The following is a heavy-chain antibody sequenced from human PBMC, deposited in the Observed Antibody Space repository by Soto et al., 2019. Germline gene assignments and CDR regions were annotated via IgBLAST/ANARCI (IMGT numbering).Heavy chain of an antibody. D-gene: IGHD6-13*01. J-gene: IGHJ3*02. V-gene: IGHV1-69*02. CDR2: ILPMLDIT. CDR1: GGTFSTYT. CDR3: TLGSWSAETFDI. Sequence: QVQLVQSGAEVKKPGSSVKVSCKASGGTFSTYTIIWVRQAPGQGLEWMGRILPMLDITNRAQRFPGRVTITADKSTSTAYLELSSLRSEDTAVYYCTLGSWSAETFDIWGRGTMVTVSS.